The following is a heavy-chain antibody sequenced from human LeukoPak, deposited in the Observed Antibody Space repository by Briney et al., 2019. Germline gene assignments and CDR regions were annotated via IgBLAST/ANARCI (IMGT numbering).Heavy chain of an antibody. CDR3: ARAEEGYCSSTSCPNWFDP. V-gene: IGHV3-21*01. J-gene: IGHJ5*02. Sequence: GGSLRLSCAASGFTFSSYSMNWVRQAPGKGLEWVSSISSSSSYIYYADSVKGRFTISRDNAKNSLYLQMNSLRAEDTAVYYRARAEEGYCSSTSCPNWFDPWGQGTLVTVSS. D-gene: IGHD2-2*01. CDR1: GFTFSSYS. CDR2: ISSSSSYI.